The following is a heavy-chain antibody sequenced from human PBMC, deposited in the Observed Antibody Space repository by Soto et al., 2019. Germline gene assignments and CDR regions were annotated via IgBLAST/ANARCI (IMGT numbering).Heavy chain of an antibody. CDR1: GYTFTGYY. J-gene: IGHJ6*02. Sequence: ASVKVSCKASGYTFTGYYMHWVRQAPGQGLEWMGWINPNSGGTNYAQKFQGWVTVTRDTSISTAYMELSRLRSDDTAVYYCARGRWELLGGRYGMDVWGQGTTVTVSS. V-gene: IGHV1-2*04. CDR3: ARGRWELLGGRYGMDV. CDR2: INPNSGGT. D-gene: IGHD1-26*01.